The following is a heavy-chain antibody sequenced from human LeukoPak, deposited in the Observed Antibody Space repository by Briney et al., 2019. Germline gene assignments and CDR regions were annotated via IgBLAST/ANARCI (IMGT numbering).Heavy chain of an antibody. J-gene: IGHJ4*02. CDR2: ISSSSNYI. D-gene: IGHD6-19*01. V-gene: IGHV3-21*01. Sequence: GGSLRLSCAASGFTFSSYTMNWVRQAPGKGLEWVSSISSSSNYIYYADSVKGRFTISRDNAKNSLYLQMNSLRADATAVYYCARDGGWYDYFDYCGQGTLVTVSS. CDR3: ARDGGWYDYFDY. CDR1: GFTFSSYT.